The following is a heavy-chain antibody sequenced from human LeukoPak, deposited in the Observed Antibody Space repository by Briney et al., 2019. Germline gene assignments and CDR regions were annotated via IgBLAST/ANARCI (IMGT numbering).Heavy chain of an antibody. V-gene: IGHV3-21*01. CDR3: ASIRHYYDSSGYYY. CDR2: ISSSSSYI. Sequence: GGSLRLPCAASGFTFYKSAMTWVRQAPGKGLEWVSSISSSSSYIYYADSVKGRFTISRDNAKNSLYLQMNSLRAEDTAVYYCASIRHYYDSSGYYYWGQGTLVTVSS. D-gene: IGHD3-22*01. J-gene: IGHJ4*02. CDR1: GFTFYKSA.